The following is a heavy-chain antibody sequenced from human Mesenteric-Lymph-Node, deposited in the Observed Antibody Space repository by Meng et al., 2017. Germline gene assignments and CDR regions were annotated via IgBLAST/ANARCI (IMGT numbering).Heavy chain of an antibody. J-gene: IGHJ4*02. CDR2: ISVYNGNT. CDR1: GYTFTTYG. CDR3: ARGDPETGSTDY. Sequence: ASVKVSCKTSGYTFTTYGITWVRQAPGQGLEWMGWISVYNGNTNYAREFQGRVTMTTDTSTSTAYMELRSLRSDDTAVYYCARGDPETGSTDYWGQGTLVNGAS. D-gene: IGHD1-7*01. V-gene: IGHV1-18*01.